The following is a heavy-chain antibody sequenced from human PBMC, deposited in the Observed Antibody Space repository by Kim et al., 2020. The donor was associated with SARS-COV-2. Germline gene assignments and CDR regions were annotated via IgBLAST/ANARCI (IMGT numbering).Heavy chain of an antibody. Sequence: GGSLRLSCAASGFTFSDYYMSWIRQAPGKGLEWVSYISSSSSYTNYADSVKGRFTISRDNAKNSLYLQMNSLRAEDTAVYYCARGSVFGVVPFDYWGQGTLVTVSS. J-gene: IGHJ4*02. CDR3: ARGSVFGVVPFDY. V-gene: IGHV3-11*05. CDR1: GFTFSDYY. CDR2: ISSSSSYT. D-gene: IGHD3-3*01.